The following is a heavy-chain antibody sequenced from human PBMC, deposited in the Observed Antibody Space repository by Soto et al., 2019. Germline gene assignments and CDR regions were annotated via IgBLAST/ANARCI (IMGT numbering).Heavy chain of an antibody. V-gene: IGHV3-30*18. D-gene: IGHD3-10*01. CDR2: ISYDGSNK. CDR3: AKEHITMVRGVIIETHYYYGMDV. Sequence: GGSLRLSCAASGFTFSSYGMHWVRQAPGKGLEWVAVISYDGSNKYYADSVKGRFTISRDNSKNTLYLQMNSLRAEDTAVYYCAKEHITMVRGVIIETHYYYGMDVWGQGTTVTVSS. J-gene: IGHJ6*02. CDR1: GFTFSSYG.